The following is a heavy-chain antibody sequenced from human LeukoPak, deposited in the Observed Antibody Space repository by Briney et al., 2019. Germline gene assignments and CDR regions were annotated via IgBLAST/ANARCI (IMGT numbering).Heavy chain of an antibody. CDR1: GGTFSSYA. CDR3: ARENRRSYGDY. CDR2: IIPILGIA. D-gene: IGHD3-16*01. Sequence: SVKVSCKASGGTFSSYAISWVRQAPGQGLEWMGRIIPILGIANYAQKFQGRVTITADKSTSTAYMELSSLRSEDTAVYYCARENRRSYGDYWGQGTLVTVSS. V-gene: IGHV1-69*04. J-gene: IGHJ4*02.